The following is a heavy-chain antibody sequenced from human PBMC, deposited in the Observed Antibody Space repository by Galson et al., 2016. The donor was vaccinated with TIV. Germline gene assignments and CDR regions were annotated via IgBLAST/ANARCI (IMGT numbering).Heavy chain of an antibody. CDR3: AKVGKSGDYSWDAFDV. J-gene: IGHJ3*01. D-gene: IGHD1-26*01. CDR1: GFSFRNYV. Sequence: SLRLSCAASGFSFRNYVMSWVRLAPGKGLEWVSSLSLSGAYTYYADPVKGRFTISRDNSKYTLFLQLNSLRAEDTAIYFCAKVGKSGDYSWDAFDVWGQGTVVTVSS. CDR2: LSLSGAYT. V-gene: IGHV3-23*01.